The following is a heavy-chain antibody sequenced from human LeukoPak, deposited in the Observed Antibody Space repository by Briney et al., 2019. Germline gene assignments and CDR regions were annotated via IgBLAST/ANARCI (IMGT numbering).Heavy chain of an antibody. D-gene: IGHD2-2*01. CDR1: GFRFSSYG. CDR3: AKGGCSTTSCYRGADY. Sequence: GGSLRLSCAASGFRFSSYGMNWVRQAPGKGLEWVSVISGSSSSTLYTDTVKGRFTISRDNSKNTLYLQMNSLRAEDAAVYYCAKGGCSTTSCYRGADYWGQGTLVTVSS. CDR2: ISGSSSST. J-gene: IGHJ4*02. V-gene: IGHV3-23*01.